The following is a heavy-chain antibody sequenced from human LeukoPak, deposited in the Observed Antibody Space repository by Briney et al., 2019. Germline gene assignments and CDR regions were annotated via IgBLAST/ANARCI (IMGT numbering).Heavy chain of an antibody. D-gene: IGHD1-1*01. CDR1: GFTFSNYA. J-gene: IGHJ4*02. CDR3: AKPPYTNEANF. CDR2: IYNVGDRT. Sequence: GGSLRLSCVASGFTFSNYAMSWVRQAPGKGLEWVSAIYNVGDRTYYADSVKGRFTISRDNSKSTVYLQMNSLRAEDTAVYYCAKPPYTNEANFWGQGTLVTVSS. V-gene: IGHV3-23*01.